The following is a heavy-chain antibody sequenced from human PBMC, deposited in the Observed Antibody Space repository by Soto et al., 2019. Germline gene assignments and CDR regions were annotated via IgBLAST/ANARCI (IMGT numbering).Heavy chain of an antibody. CDR2: IWHDGSNE. CDR1: GFIFSTYG. CDR3: ARISKYCNSKTCQHSYDMDV. Sequence: QVQLVESGGGVVQPGRSLRLSCAASGFIFSTYGMHWVRQAPGKGLEWVALIWHDGSNEDYSDSAKGRFTISSDNSKNTLYLQMDSLRAEDTAVFYCARISKYCNSKTCQHSYDMDVWGQGTTVTVSS. D-gene: IGHD2-2*01. J-gene: IGHJ6*02. V-gene: IGHV3-33*01.